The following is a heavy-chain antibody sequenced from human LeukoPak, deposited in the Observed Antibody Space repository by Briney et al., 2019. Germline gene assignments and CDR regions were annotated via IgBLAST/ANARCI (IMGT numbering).Heavy chain of an antibody. CDR1: GFTFRDYY. Sequence: GGSLRLSCSASGFTFRDYYMDWVRQAPGEGLEWVGRVRNERNRYSTDYAASVKGTLTISRDDSANLVYLQVNSLKIEDTAVYYCVKSGVVVAEPPDSWGQGTLVTVSS. D-gene: IGHD2-15*01. CDR3: VKSGVVVAEPPDS. V-gene: IGHV3-72*01. CDR2: VRNERNRYST. J-gene: IGHJ4*02.